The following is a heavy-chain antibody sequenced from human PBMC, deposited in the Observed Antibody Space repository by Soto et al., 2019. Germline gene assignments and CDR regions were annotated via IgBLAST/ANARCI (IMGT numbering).Heavy chain of an antibody. Sequence: GASVKVSCKVSGYTLTELSMHWVRQAPGKGLEWMGGFDPEDGETIYAQKFQGRVTMTEGTSTDTAYMELSSLRSEDTAVYYCATRVVRGVGHYYYYGMDVWGQGTTVTVSS. V-gene: IGHV1-24*01. D-gene: IGHD3-10*01. CDR3: ATRVVRGVGHYYYYGMDV. CDR1: GYTLTELS. CDR2: FDPEDGET. J-gene: IGHJ6*02.